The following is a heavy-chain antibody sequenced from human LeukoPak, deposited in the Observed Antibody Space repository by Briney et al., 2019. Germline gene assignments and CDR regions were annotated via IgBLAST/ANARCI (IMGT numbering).Heavy chain of an antibody. V-gene: IGHV3-15*01. J-gene: IGHJ4*02. CDR1: GFTFTNAW. CDR3: TTPYYYGSGTITPIYYFDY. D-gene: IGHD3-10*01. Sequence: TGGSLRLSCAASGFTFTNAWMSWVRQAPGKGLEWVGRIKSKTDGGTTDYAAPVKGKFTISRDDSKNMLYLQMNSLKTEDTAVYYCTTPYYYGSGTITPIYYFDYWGQGTLVTVSS. CDR2: IKSKTDGGTT.